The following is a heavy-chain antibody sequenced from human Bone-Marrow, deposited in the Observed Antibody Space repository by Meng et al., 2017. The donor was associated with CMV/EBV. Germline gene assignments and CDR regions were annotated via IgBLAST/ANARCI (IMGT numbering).Heavy chain of an antibody. CDR1: GGSISSSSYY. D-gene: IGHD3-3*01. V-gene: IGHV4-39*07. CDR3: VTLTEDYDSWSGQEGR. Sequence: GSLRLSCTVSGGSISSSSYYWGWIRQPPGKGLEWIGSIYYSGSTNYNPSLKSRVTMSADTSKNQFSLKLTSVTAADTAVYYCVTLTEDYDSWSGQEGRWGQGTRVTVSS. CDR2: IYYSGST. J-gene: IGHJ4*02.